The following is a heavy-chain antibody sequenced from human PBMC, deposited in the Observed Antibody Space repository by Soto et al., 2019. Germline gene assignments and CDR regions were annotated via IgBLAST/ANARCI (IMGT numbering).Heavy chain of an antibody. CDR3: ASRRYCSGGSCYPDAFDI. D-gene: IGHD2-15*01. J-gene: IGHJ3*02. CDR1: GYSFTSYW. Sequence: GESLKISCKGSGYSFTSYWIGWVRQMPGKGLEWMGIIYPGDSDTRYSPSFQGQVTISADKSISTAYLQWSSLKASDTAMYYCASRRYCSGGSCYPDAFDIWGQGTMVTVSS. V-gene: IGHV5-51*01. CDR2: IYPGDSDT.